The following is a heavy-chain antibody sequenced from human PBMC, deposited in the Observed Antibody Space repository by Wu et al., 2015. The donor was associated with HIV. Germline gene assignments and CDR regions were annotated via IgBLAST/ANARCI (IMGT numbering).Heavy chain of an antibody. CDR2: IIPIFGTA. CDR1: GGTFSSYA. Sequence: QVQLVQSGAEVKKPGSSVKVSCKASGGTFSSYAISWVRQAPGQGLEWMGRIIPIFGTANYAQKFQGRVTITADESTSTAYMELSSLRSEDTAVYYCARDPRDTAMVGVGYYYYYYGMDVWGQGTTVTVSS. D-gene: IGHD5-18*01. V-gene: IGHV1-69*13. J-gene: IGHJ6*02. CDR3: ARDPRDTAMVGVGYYYYYYGMDV.